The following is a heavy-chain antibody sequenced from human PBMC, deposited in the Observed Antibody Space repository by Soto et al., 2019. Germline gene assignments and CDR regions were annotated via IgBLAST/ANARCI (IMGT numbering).Heavy chain of an antibody. CDR3: ATVPLLGCSGGSCYDMDV. CDR1: GGTFSSYA. CDR2: IIPIFGTA. Sequence: ASVKVSCKASGGTFSSYAISWVRQAPEQGLEWMGGIIPIFGTANYAQKFQGRVTITADESTSTAYMELSSLRSEDTAVYYCATVPLLGCSGGSCYDMDVWGQGTTVTVSS. V-gene: IGHV1-69*13. J-gene: IGHJ6*02. D-gene: IGHD2-15*01.